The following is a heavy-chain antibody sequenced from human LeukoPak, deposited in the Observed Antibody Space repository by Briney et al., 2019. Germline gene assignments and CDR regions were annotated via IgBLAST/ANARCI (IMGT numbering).Heavy chain of an antibody. D-gene: IGHD6-13*01. CDR3: AKDMSSSWYSALFDY. CDR2: ISWNSGSI. J-gene: IGHJ4*02. CDR1: GFTFDDYA. V-gene: IGHV3-9*03. Sequence: PGGSLRLSCAASGFTFDDYAMHWVRQAPGKGLEWVSGISWNSGSIGYADSVKGRFTISRDNAKNSPYLQMNSLRAEDMALYYCAKDMSSSWYSALFDYWGQGTLVTVSS.